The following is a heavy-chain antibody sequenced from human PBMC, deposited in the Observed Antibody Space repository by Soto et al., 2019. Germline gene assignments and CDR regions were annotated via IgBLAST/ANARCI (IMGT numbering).Heavy chain of an antibody. D-gene: IGHD2-21*01. CDR1: GGSISSGDYY. Sequence: QVQLQESGPGLVKPSQTLSLTCTVSGGSISSGDYYWSWIRQPPGKGLEWIGYIYYSGSTYYNPSLTSRVTISVDTSKNQFSLKLSSVTAADTSVYYCARASMGGGGGNFDYWGQGTLVTVSS. CDR3: ARASMGGGGGNFDY. CDR2: IYYSGST. V-gene: IGHV4-30-4*01. J-gene: IGHJ4*02.